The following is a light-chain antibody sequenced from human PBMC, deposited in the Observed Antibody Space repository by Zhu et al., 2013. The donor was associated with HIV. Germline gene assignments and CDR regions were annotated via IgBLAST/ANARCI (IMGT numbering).Light chain of an antibody. Sequence: QSVLTQSPSASGTPGQRVSISCSGSTSNIGKYNVYWYQHLPGTTPNLLIYRNDQRPSGVPDRFSGSKSGTSASLAISGLRSEDEAEYYCSSYTTLSTPYVFGTGTKVTVL. J-gene: IGLJ1*01. CDR3: SSYTTLSTPYV. V-gene: IGLV1-47*01. CDR1: TSNIGKYN. CDR2: RND.